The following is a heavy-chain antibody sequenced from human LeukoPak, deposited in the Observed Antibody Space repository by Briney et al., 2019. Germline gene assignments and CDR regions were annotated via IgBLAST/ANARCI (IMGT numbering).Heavy chain of an antibody. J-gene: IGHJ4*02. D-gene: IGHD3-22*01. CDR3: ARGDRYYDSSGRVY. V-gene: IGHV3-48*01. CDR2: ISSSSSTI. CDR1: GFTFSSYS. Sequence: GGSLRLSCAASGFTFSSYSMNWVRQAPGKGLEWVSYISSSSSTIYYADSVKGRFTISRDNSKNTLYLQMNSLRAEDTAVYYCARGDRYYDSSGRVYWGQGTLVTVSS.